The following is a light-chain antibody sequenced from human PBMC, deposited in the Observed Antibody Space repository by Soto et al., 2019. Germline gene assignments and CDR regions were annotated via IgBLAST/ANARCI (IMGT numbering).Light chain of an antibody. Sequence: DIQMTQSPSSLSASVGDRVTITCRASQSISSYLNWYQQKPGKAPKLLIYAASSLQSGVPSRFSGSGSGTDLTLTISRPQPEDFATYYCQQSYRTPYTSGQGTKREIK. J-gene: IGKJ2*01. CDR3: QQSYRTPYT. V-gene: IGKV1-39*01. CDR2: AAS. CDR1: QSISSY.